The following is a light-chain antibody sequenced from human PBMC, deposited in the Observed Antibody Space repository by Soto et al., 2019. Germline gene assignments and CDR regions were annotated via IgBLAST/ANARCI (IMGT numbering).Light chain of an antibody. J-gene: IGKJ1*01. CDR1: QSVSSY. CDR3: QQYSTSPWT. V-gene: IGKV3-20*01. CDR2: DAS. Sequence: EIVLTQSPATLSLSPGERATLSCRASQSVSSYLAWYQQKPGQAPRLLIYDASSRPTGIPARFSGSGSGTDFTLTISRLEPEDFAVYYCQQYSTSPWTFGQGTKVEIK.